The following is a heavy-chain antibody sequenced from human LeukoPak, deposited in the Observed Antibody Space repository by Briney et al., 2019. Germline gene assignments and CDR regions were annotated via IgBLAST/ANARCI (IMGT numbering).Heavy chain of an antibody. D-gene: IGHD4-17*01. CDR2: INADNGNT. CDR3: ARVPTVINWFDP. V-gene: IGHV1-3*01. J-gene: IGHJ5*02. CDR1: GDTLTGFS. Sequence: ASVKVSCKASGDTLTGFSIHWMRQAPGQGLEWMGWINADNGNTKYSQKFQGRVTITRDASANTAYMELSSLRSGDTAVYYCARVPTVINWFDPWGQGTLVTVSS.